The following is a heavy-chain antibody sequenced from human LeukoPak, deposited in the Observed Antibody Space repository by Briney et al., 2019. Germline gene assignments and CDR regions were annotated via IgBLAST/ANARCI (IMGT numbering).Heavy chain of an antibody. Sequence: GGCLRLSCAASGFTFSSCGFNWVRQAPGKGLEWVSSIGPTGTDRYYADSVRGRFTISRDNSKNTLYLQMNSLRAEDTAVYYCAKRFGHHTYWGQGTLVTVSS. CDR2: IGPTGTDR. D-gene: IGHD3-16*01. J-gene: IGHJ4*02. V-gene: IGHV3-23*01. CDR3: AKRFGHHTY. CDR1: GFTFSSCG.